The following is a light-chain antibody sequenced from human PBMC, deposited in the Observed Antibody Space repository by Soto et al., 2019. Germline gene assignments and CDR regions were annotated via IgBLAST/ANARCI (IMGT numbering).Light chain of an antibody. J-gene: IGKJ2*01. CDR3: QQAFYTPRT. V-gene: IGKV1-39*01. CDR2: GAA. Sequence: DIKMTQSPSSLSASVGDIVTITCRASQNVWPYLNWYQQRPGKAPRLLLYGAADLEDGVPARFSGSGSGTDFSLPISSLQPEDFATYFCQQAFYTPRTFWQGTKV. CDR1: QNVWPY.